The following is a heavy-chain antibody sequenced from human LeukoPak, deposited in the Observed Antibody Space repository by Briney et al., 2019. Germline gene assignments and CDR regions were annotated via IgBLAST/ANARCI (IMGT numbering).Heavy chain of an antibody. CDR3: ARQTVAGTDGFCY. V-gene: IGHV4-34*01. CDR1: GGSFSGYY. J-gene: IGHJ4*02. Sequence: SETLSLTCAVYGGSFSGYYWTWIRQPPGKGLGWIGEINHSGSTNYNPSLKSRVTISVDTSKNLFSLNLSSVTAADTAVYYCARQTVAGTDGFCYWGQGTLVTVSS. D-gene: IGHD6-19*01. CDR2: INHSGST.